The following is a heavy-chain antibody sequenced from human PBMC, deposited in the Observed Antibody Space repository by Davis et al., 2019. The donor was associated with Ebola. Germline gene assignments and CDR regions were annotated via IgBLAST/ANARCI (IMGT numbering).Heavy chain of an antibody. Sequence: GESLKISCVASGFTFSNYWMTWVRQAPGKGLVWVSRINSDGSSTSYADSVKGRFTISRDNAKNTLYLQMNSLRAEDTAVYYCARVDQIQLWPDKFDYWGQGTLVTVSS. J-gene: IGHJ4*02. CDR3: ARVDQIQLWPDKFDY. D-gene: IGHD5-18*01. V-gene: IGHV3-74*01. CDR1: GFTFSNYW. CDR2: INSDGSST.